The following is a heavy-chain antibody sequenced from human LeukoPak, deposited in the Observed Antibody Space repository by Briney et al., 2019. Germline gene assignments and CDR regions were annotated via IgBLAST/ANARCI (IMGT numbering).Heavy chain of an antibody. J-gene: IGHJ4*02. CDR3: ALLYISGGTGRDDY. V-gene: IGHV1-69*06. Sequence: PVKVSCKASGGTFSSYAISWVRQAPGQGLEWMGGIIPIFGTANYAQKFQGRVTITADKSTSTAYMELSSLRSEDTAVYYCALLYISGGTGRDDYWGQGTLVTVSS. D-gene: IGHD6-19*01. CDR2: IIPIFGTA. CDR1: GGTFSSYA.